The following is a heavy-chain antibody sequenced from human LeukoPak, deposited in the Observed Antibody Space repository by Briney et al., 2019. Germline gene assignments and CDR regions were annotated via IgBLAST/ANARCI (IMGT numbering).Heavy chain of an antibody. J-gene: IGHJ4*02. CDR1: GFTFNTYA. CDR2: VSGSGGRT. V-gene: IGHV3-23*01. D-gene: IGHD3-10*01. CDR3: AKDGQVRGAIPHYSDS. Sequence: GGSLRLSCAASGFTFNTYAMTWVRQAPGRGLEWVSTVSGSGGRTYYADSVKGRFTISRDNSNSTLYLHMTRLRAEDTALYSCAKDGQVRGAIPHYSDSWGQGTLVTVSS.